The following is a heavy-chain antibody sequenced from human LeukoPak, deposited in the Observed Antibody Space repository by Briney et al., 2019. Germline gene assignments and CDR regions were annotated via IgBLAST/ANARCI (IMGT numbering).Heavy chain of an antibody. CDR1: GYTFSTHY. J-gene: IGHJ6*02. Sequence: ASVKVSCKASGYTFSTHYMHWVRQAPGEGLKWMGIINPSAGTTSCVQKFQGRVTLTRDTSTSTIYMELTSLTSEDTAVYFCARDQESIIAGRSSGIDVWGQGTTVTVSS. CDR3: ARDQESIIAGRSSGIDV. D-gene: IGHD6-6*01. CDR2: INPSAGTT. V-gene: IGHV1-46*01.